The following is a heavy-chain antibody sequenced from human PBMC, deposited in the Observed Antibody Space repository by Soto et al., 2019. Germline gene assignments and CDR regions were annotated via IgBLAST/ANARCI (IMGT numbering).Heavy chain of an antibody. Sequence: SLRLSCVGTGFNFDDFAMHWVRQAPWKGLEWVSGITWNSRVLAYADSVKGRFTISRDNARNSLYLQMDSLRDEDTALYYCAKGRYDFWSQYYFDSWGQGTLVTVSS. D-gene: IGHD3-3*01. V-gene: IGHV3-9*01. CDR2: ITWNSRVL. CDR3: AKGRYDFWSQYYFDS. CDR1: GFNFDDFA. J-gene: IGHJ4*02.